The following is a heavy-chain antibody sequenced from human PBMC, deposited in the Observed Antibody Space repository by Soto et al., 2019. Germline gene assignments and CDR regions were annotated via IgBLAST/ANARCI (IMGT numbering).Heavy chain of an antibody. CDR2: ISGSGGST. Sequence: GVSMRVSCTAAGFTISSYGRSWVRQAPGKGLEWVSAISGSGGSTYYADSVKGRFTISRDNSKNTLYLQMNSLRAEDTAVYYCAKTWPFYGMDVWGQGTTVTVSS. CDR1: GFTISSYG. V-gene: IGHV3-23*01. CDR3: AKTWPFYGMDV. J-gene: IGHJ6*02. D-gene: IGHD5-12*01.